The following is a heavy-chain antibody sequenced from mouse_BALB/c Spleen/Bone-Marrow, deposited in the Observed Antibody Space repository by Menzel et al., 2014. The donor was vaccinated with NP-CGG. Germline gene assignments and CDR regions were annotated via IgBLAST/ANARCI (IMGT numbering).Heavy chain of an antibody. CDR3: ARTTMITTGGYYAKDY. J-gene: IGHJ4*01. V-gene: IGHV1-87*01. D-gene: IGHD2-4*01. CDR2: IYPGDGDT. CDR1: VYTLISYW. Sequence: VQLQQSGAELARPGASVKLSCKAFVYTLISYWMQWVKQRPGQGLEWIGAIYPGDGDTRYTQKFKGQATLTADKSSGTAYMQLSSLASEGSVVYYCARTTMITTGGYYAKDYWGQGTSVTVSS.